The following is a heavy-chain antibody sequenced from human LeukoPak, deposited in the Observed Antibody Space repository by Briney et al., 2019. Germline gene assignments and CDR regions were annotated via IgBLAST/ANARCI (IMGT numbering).Heavy chain of an antibody. CDR3: ARLGGIGDYYDYYYMDV. V-gene: IGHV1-18*01. D-gene: IGHD3-10*01. J-gene: IGHJ6*03. CDR2: ISAYNGNT. Sequence: ASVKVSCKASGYTFTSYGISWMRQAPGQGLEWMGWISAYNGNTNYAQKLQGRVTMTTDTSTSTAYMELRSLRSDDTAVYYCARLGGIGDYYDYYYMDVWGKGTTVTVSS. CDR1: GYTFTSYG.